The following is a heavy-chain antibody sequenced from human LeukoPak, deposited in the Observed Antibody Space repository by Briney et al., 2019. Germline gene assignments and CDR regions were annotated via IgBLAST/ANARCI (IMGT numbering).Heavy chain of an antibody. D-gene: IGHD1-26*01. J-gene: IGHJ4*02. CDR2: INHSGST. CDR1: GGSFSGYY. CDR3: ASSSGSPITPFDY. Sequence: SGTLSLTCAVYGGSFSGYYWSWIRQPPGKGLEWIGEINHSGSTNYNPSLKSRVTISVDTSKNQFSLKLSSVTAADTAVYYCASSSGSPITPFDYWGQGTLVTVSS. V-gene: IGHV4-34*01.